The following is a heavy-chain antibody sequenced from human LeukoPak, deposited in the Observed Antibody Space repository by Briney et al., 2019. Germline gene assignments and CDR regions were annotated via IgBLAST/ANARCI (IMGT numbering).Heavy chain of an antibody. Sequence: PGRSLRLSCAASGFTFDDYAMHWVRQAPGKGLEWVSGISWNSGSIGYADSVKGRFAISRDNAKNSLYLQMNSLRAEDTALYYCANQRGYYYDSSGYYYEGLAWGQGTLVTVSS. V-gene: IGHV3-9*01. CDR3: ANQRGYYYDSSGYYYEGLA. J-gene: IGHJ4*02. D-gene: IGHD3-22*01. CDR2: ISWNSGSI. CDR1: GFTFDDYA.